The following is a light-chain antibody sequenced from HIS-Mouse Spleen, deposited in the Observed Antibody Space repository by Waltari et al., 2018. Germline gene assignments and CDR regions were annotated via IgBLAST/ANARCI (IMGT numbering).Light chain of an antibody. J-gene: IGLJ3*02. Sequence: SYELTQPPSVSVSPGQTARITCSGAALPKQYSYWYQQKPGQAPVLVIYKDRERPSGIPERFSGSSSGTTVTLTISGVQAEDEADYYCQSADSSGTWVFGGGTKLTVL. V-gene: IGLV3-25*03. CDR3: QSADSSGTWV. CDR1: ALPKQY. CDR2: KDR.